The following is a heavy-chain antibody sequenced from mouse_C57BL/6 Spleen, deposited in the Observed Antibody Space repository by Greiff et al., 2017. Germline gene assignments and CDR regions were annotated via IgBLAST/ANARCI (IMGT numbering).Heavy chain of an antibody. V-gene: IGHV1-69*01. Sequence: VQLQQPGAELVMPGASVKLSCKASGYTFTSYWMHWVKQRPGQGLEWIGEIDPSDSYTNYNQKFKGKSTLTVDKSSSTAYMQLRSLTSEDSAVYYCARSDGYFDVWGTGTTVTVSS. CDR3: ARSDGYFDV. CDR2: IDPSDSYT. CDR1: GYTFTSYW. J-gene: IGHJ1*03.